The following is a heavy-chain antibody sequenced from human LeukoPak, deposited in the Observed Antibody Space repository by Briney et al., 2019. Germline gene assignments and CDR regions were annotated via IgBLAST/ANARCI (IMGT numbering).Heavy chain of an antibody. D-gene: IGHD3-3*01. J-gene: IGHJ4*02. V-gene: IGHV3-7*01. Sequence: GGSLRLSCAASGFTFSSYWMSWVRHAPGKGLEWVANIKQDGSEKYYVDSVKGRFTISRDNAKNSLYLQMNSLRAEDTAVYYCARGSYDFWSGYLYYFDYWGQGTLVTVSA. CDR1: GFTFSSYW. CDR3: ARGSYDFWSGYLYYFDY. CDR2: IKQDGSEK.